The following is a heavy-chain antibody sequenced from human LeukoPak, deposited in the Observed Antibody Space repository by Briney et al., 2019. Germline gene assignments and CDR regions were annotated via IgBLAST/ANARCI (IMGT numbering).Heavy chain of an antibody. CDR2: ISYDGSNK. D-gene: IGHD2-21*01. CDR3: ASDTYH. Sequence: GGSLRLSCAASGFTFSSYAMHWVRQAPGKGPEWVAVISYDGSNKYYADSVKGRFTISRDNSKNTLYLQMNSLRAEDTAVYYCASDTYHWGQGTLVTVSS. J-gene: IGHJ4*02. CDR1: GFTFSSYA. V-gene: IGHV3-30-3*01.